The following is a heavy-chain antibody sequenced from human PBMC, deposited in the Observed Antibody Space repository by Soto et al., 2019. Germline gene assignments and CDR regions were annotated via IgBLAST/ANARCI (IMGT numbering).Heavy chain of an antibody. CDR1: GFTFSDYG. D-gene: IGHD6-13*01. J-gene: IGHJ4*02. V-gene: IGHV3-23*01. Sequence: LRLSCVTSGFTFSDYGMSWVRQAPGAGLEWISVINGGGDTDYADSVKGRFTISRDNSQSTLYLQLNSLRAEDTAVYYCVRPSIQAPGTYWGQGTLVTSPQ. CDR2: INGGGDT. CDR3: VRPSIQAPGTY.